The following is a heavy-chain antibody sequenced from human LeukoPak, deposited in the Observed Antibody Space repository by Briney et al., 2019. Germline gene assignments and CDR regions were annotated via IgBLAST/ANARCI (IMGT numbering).Heavy chain of an antibody. CDR1: GGSFISYY. J-gene: IGHJ4*02. D-gene: IGHD6-19*01. CDR3: ARGVVRQLVGDDTSGWNY. CDR2: TNHSGST. Sequence: SETLSLTCAVYGGSFISYYWSWIRQPPGKGLEWIGETNHSGSTNYHPSLKSRVTISVDTSKNQFSLKLSSVTAADTAIYYCARGVVRQLVGDDTSGWNYWGQGTRVTVSS. V-gene: IGHV4-34*01.